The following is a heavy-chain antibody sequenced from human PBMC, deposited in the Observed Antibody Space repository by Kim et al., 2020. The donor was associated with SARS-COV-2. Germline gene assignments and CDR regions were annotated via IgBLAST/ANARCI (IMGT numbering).Heavy chain of an antibody. J-gene: IGHJ4*02. CDR2: ISSSSSYT. CDR1: GFTFSDYY. CDR3: ARGTREPGY. Sequence: GASLRLSCAASGFTFSDYYLSWIRQAPGKGLEWVSFISSSSSYTSSADSVQGRFTISRDNAKNSLYLQMNSLRAEDTAVYYCARGTREPGYWGQGTLVTVSS. V-gene: IGHV3-11*06. D-gene: IGHD1-26*01.